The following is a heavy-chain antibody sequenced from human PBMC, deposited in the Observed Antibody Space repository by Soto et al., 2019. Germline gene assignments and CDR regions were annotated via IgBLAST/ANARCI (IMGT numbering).Heavy chain of an antibody. Sequence: LSLTCTVSGGSISSSSYYWGWIRQPPGKGLEWIGSIYYSGSTYYNPSLKSRVTISVDTSKNQFSLKLSSVTAADTAVYYCATLTDTAMADYYYYGMDVWGQGTTVTVSS. CDR3: ATLTDTAMADYYYYGMDV. V-gene: IGHV4-39*01. CDR2: IYYSGST. CDR1: GGSISSSSYY. J-gene: IGHJ6*02. D-gene: IGHD5-18*01.